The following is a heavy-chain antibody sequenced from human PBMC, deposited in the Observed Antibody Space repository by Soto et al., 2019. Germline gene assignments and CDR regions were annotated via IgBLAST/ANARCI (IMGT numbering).Heavy chain of an antibody. D-gene: IGHD3-3*01. CDR1: GGTFSSYA. CDR3: ARLLEWLNPYYYYGMGV. CDR2: IIPIFGTA. J-gene: IGHJ6*02. Sequence: SVKVSCKASGGTFSSYAISWVRQAPGQGLEWMGGIIPIFGTANYAQKFQGRVTITADESTSTAYMELSSLRSEDTAVYYCARLLEWLNPYYYYGMGVWGEETTVTV. V-gene: IGHV1-69*13.